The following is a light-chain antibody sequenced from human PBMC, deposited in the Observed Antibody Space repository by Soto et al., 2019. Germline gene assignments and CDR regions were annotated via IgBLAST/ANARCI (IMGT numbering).Light chain of an antibody. CDR2: AAS. CDR3: QQANTFPYI. V-gene: IGKV1-12*01. CDR1: QAISNW. J-gene: IGKJ3*01. Sequence: DIQMTQSPSSVSASVGDKVTVTCRASQAISNWLAWYQQKPGKAPKLLIYAASRLQSGVPSRFSGSGSGTDFSLTISSLQPEDFASYYCQQANTFPYIFGPGTKVEIK.